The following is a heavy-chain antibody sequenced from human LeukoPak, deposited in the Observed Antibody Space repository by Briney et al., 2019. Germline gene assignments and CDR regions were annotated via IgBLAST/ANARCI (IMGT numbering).Heavy chain of an antibody. CDR1: VGSISSSSYY. D-gene: IGHD1-14*01. J-gene: IGHJ4*02. CDR2: IYYSGST. V-gene: IGHV4-39*07. CDR3: ARDNRSYRGYYFDY. Sequence: SETLSLTCTVSVGSISSSSYYWGWIRQPPGKGLEWIGSIYYSGSTYYKPSLKSRVTISVDTSKNQFSLKLSSVTAADTAVYYCARDNRSYRGYYFDYWGQGTLVTVSS.